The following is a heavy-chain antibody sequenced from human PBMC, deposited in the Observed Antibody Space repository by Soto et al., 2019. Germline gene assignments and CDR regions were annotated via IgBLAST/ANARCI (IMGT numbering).Heavy chain of an antibody. CDR2: ISGSGTNT. V-gene: IGHV3-23*01. D-gene: IGHD1-1*01. J-gene: IGHJ4*02. Sequence: GGSLRLSCLASGFSFSSYPMTWVRQAPGKGLEWVSVISGSGTNTYYAESVKGRFTISRDSSQNTLYLQMNSLRAEDTAVYYCAKEKPTTTCFDSWGQGTLVTVS. CDR1: GFSFSSYP. CDR3: AKEKPTTTCFDS.